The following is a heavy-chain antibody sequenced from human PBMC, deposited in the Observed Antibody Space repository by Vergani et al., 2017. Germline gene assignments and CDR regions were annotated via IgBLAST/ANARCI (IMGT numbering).Heavy chain of an antibody. CDR1: GYTFTGYY. J-gene: IGHJ5*02. CDR3: ARDVLSSSWSRGNWFDP. D-gene: IGHD6-13*01. Sequence: QVQLVQSGAEVKKPGASVKVSCKASGYTFTGYYMHWVRQAPGQGLEWMGWINPNSGGTNYAQKFQGRVTMTRDTSLSTAYMELSRLRSDDTAVYYCARDVLSSSWSRGNWFDPWGQGTLVTVSS. CDR2: INPNSGGT. V-gene: IGHV1-2*02.